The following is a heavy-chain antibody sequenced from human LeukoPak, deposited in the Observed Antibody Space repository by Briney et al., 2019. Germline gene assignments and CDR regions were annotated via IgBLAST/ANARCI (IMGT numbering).Heavy chain of an antibody. J-gene: IGHJ6*03. D-gene: IGHD3-3*01. CDR1: GFTFSSYW. V-gene: IGHV3-7*01. CDR2: IKQDGSEK. Sequence: PGGSLRLSCAASGFTFSSYWMSWVRQAPGKGLEWVANIKQDGSEKYYVDSVKGRFTISRDSAKKSLYLQMNSLRAEDTAVYYCARDQAFSYYYYFMDVWGKGTTVTVSS. CDR3: ARDQAFSYYYYFMDV.